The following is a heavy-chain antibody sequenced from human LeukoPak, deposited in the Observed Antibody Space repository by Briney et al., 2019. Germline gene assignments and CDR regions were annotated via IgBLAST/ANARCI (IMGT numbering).Heavy chain of an antibody. CDR1: GGSISSGGYY. CDR2: IYYTGST. V-gene: IGHV4-31*03. D-gene: IGHD2-21*01. CDR3: ARVPSVIDAFDI. J-gene: IGHJ3*02. Sequence: SETLSLACTVSGGSISSGGYYWSWIRQHPGKGLEWIAYIYYTGSTYYNPSLKSRLTISVDTSKNHFSLRLSSMTAADTAVYYCARVPSVIDAFDIWGQGTMVTVSS.